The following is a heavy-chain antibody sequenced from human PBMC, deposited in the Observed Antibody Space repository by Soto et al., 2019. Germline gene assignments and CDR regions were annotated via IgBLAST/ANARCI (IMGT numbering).Heavy chain of an antibody. V-gene: IGHV1-69*13. Sequence: ASVKVSCKASGGTCSSYRINLVRQAPGQGLEWVGGIVPIYRTADYAQKFQGRVTITADESARTSYMELRSLKSQDTAVYYCVRDSGAKLSSSWGQGTLVTVSS. J-gene: IGHJ4*02. CDR2: IVPIYRTA. CDR3: VRDSGAKLSSS. D-gene: IGHD6-13*01. CDR1: GGTCSSYR.